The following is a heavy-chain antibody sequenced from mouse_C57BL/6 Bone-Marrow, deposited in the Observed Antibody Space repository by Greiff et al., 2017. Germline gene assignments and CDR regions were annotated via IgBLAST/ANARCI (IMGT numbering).Heavy chain of an antibody. D-gene: IGHD1-1*01. CDR3: TLLLLRRYFDV. CDR1: GFNIKDDY. Sequence: VQLQQSGAELVRPGASVKLSCTASGFNIKDDYMHWVKPRPEQGLEWIGWIDPENGDTEYASKFQGKATITADTSSNTAYLQLSSLTSEDTAVYYCTLLLLRRYFDVWGTGTTVTVSS. CDR2: IDPENGDT. J-gene: IGHJ1*03. V-gene: IGHV14-4*01.